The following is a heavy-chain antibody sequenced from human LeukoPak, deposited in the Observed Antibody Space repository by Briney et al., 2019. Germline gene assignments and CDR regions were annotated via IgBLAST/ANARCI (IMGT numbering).Heavy chain of an antibody. D-gene: IGHD3-9*01. CDR1: GYTFTSYY. Sequence: ASVKVSCKASGYTFTSYYMHWMRQAPGQGPEWMGIINPRGGSTDYSQKFQDRVTMTRNTSISTAYMELSSLRSEDTAVYYCARGPLRYSDWLLYSVNFDYWGQGTLVTVSS. CDR3: ARGPLRYSDWLLYSVNFDY. J-gene: IGHJ4*02. CDR2: INPRGGST. V-gene: IGHV1-46*01.